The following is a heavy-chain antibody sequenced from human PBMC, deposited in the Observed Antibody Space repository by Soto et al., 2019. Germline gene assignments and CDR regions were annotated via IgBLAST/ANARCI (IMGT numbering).Heavy chain of an antibody. CDR1: GFTFSSYA. V-gene: IGHV3-64D*06. D-gene: IGHD6-19*01. CDR3: VKDKGGWPYYFDY. Sequence: LRVSCSASGFTFSSYAMHWVRQAPGKGLEYVSAISSNGGSTYYADSVKGRFTISRDNSKNTLYLQMSSLRAEDTAVYYCVKDKGGWPYYFDYWGQGTLVTVSS. J-gene: IGHJ4*02. CDR2: ISSNGGST.